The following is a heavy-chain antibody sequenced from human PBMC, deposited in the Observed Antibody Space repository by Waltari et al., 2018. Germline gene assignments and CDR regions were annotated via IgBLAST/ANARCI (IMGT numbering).Heavy chain of an antibody. V-gene: IGHV1-46*01. CDR2: INPSGGST. J-gene: IGHJ6*02. Sequence: QVQLVQSGAEVKKPGASVKVSCKASGYTFTSYYMHWVRQAPGQGLEWMGIINPSGGSTSYAQKVQGRVTMTRDTSTSTVYMELSSLRSEDTAVYYCARDQGYCSGGSCYYYYYGMDVWGQGTTVTVSS. D-gene: IGHD2-15*01. CDR1: GYTFTSYY. CDR3: ARDQGYCSGGSCYYYYYGMDV.